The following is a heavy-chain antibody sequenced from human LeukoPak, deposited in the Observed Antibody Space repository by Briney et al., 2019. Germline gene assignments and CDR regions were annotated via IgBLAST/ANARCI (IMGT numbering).Heavy chain of an antibody. J-gene: IGHJ4*02. V-gene: IGHV4-30-4*01. CDR2: IYYSGST. Sequence: PSQTLSLTCTVSGGSISSGDYYWSWIRQPPGKGLEWIGYIYYSGSTYYNPSLKSRVTISVDTSKNQLSLKLSSVTAADTAVYYCARWVATGAYYFDYWGQGTLVTVSS. CDR3: ARWVATGAYYFDY. D-gene: IGHD1-14*01. CDR1: GGSISSGDYY.